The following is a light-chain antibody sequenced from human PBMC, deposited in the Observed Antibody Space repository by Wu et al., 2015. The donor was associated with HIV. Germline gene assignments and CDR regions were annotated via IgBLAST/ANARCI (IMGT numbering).Light chain of an antibody. V-gene: IGKV3-20*01. Sequence: EIVLTQSPATLSLSPGERATLSCRASQSVRSDSLAWYQHKPGQAPRLLIYGASRRATDIPDRFSGSGSGTDFTLTINSLEPADFAIYYCQHYASSPWTFGQGTKVEI. CDR3: QHYASSPWT. CDR1: QSVRSDS. J-gene: IGKJ1*01. CDR2: GAS.